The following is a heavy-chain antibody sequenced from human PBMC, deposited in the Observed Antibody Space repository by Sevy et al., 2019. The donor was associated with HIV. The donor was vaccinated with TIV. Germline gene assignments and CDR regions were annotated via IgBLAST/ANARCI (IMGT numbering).Heavy chain of an antibody. CDR1: GGTFSSYA. V-gene: IGHV1-69*13. J-gene: IGHJ3*02. CDR2: IIPIFGTA. CDR3: ASRSSSYWGYDGEAFDI. D-gene: IGHD5-12*01. Sequence: SVKVSCKASGGTFSSYAISWVRQAPGQGLEWMGRIIPIFGTANYAQKFQGRVTITADESTSTAYMELSSLRYEDTAVYYCASRSSSYWGYDGEAFDIWGQGTMVTVSS.